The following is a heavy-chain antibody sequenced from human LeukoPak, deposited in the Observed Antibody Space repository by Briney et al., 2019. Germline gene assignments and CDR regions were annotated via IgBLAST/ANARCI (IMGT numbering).Heavy chain of an antibody. CDR1: GYTFAYYF. D-gene: IGHD1-26*01. V-gene: IGHV1-2*04. J-gene: IGHJ4*02. Sequence: ASVTVSCKASGYTFAYYFIHWLRQAPAQGLEWMGRINPNTGGAEYAPKFQGWVTMTRDTSISTAYVEVNRLISDDTAVHYCARDLTSTSNWEFDYWGQGTLVSVSS. CDR2: INPNTGGA. CDR3: ARDLTSTSNWEFDY.